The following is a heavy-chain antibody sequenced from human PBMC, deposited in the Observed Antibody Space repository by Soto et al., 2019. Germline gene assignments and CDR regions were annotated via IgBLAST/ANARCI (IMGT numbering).Heavy chain of an antibody. CDR2: MNPNSGNT. CDR1: GYTFTSYD. Sequence: GPVKGSCKASGYTFTSYDINWVRQATGQGPEWMGWMNPNSGNTGYAQKFQGRVTMTRNTSISTAYMELSSLRSEDTAVYYCARDGTTGYYYYMDVWGKGTTVTVSS. V-gene: IGHV1-8*01. D-gene: IGHD1-7*01. J-gene: IGHJ6*03. CDR3: ARDGTTGYYYYMDV.